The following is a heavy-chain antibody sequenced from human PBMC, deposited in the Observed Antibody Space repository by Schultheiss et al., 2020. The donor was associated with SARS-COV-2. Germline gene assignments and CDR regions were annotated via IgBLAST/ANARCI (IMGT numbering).Heavy chain of an antibody. CDR2: IYYSGST. V-gene: IGHV4-39*07. CDR1: GGSISSSSYY. J-gene: IGHJ5*02. D-gene: IGHD6-13*01. CDR3: AREGEKAAAGTRGWFDP. Sequence: SETLSLTCTVSGGSISSSSYYWGWIRQPPGKGLEWIGSIYYSGSTNYNPSLKSRVTISVDTPKNQFSLKLSSVTAADTAVYYCAREGEKAAAGTRGWFDPWGQGTLVTVSS.